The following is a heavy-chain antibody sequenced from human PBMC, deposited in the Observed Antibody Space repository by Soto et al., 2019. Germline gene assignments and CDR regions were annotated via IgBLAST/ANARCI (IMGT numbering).Heavy chain of an antibody. J-gene: IGHJ3*02. CDR1: GYTFTSYY. CDR2: INPSGGST. V-gene: IGHV1-46*01. D-gene: IGHD4-17*01. Sequence: ASVKVSCKXSGYTFTSYYMHWVRQAPGQGLEWMGIINPSGGSTSYAQKFQGRVTMTRDTSTSTVYMELSSLRSEDTAVYYCARVTVTTHAFDIWGQGTMVTVSS. CDR3: ARVTVTTHAFDI.